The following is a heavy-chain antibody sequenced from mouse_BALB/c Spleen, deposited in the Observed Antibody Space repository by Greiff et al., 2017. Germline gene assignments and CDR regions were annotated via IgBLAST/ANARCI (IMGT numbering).Heavy chain of an antibody. CDR2: ISNGGGST. J-gene: IGHJ1*01. Sequence: KLMESGGGLVQPGGSLKLSCAASGFTFSSYTMSWVRQTPEKRLEWVAYISNGGGSTYYPDTVKGRFTISRDNAKNTLYLQMSSLKSEDTAMYYCARRYYGNSWYFDVWGAGTTVTVSS. V-gene: IGHV5-12-2*01. D-gene: IGHD2-1*01. CDR3: ARRYYGNSWYFDV. CDR1: GFTFSSYT.